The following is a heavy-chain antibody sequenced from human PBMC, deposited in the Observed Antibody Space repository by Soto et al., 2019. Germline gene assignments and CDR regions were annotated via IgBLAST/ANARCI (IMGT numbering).Heavy chain of an antibody. J-gene: IGHJ6*03. Sequence: GGSLRLSCAASGFTFSSYAMSWVRQAPGKGLEWVSAISGSGGSTYYADSVKGRFTISRDNSKNTLYLQMNSLRAEDTAVYYCAKAQYCSGGSCYSYYYYYMDVWGKGTTVTVSS. D-gene: IGHD2-15*01. CDR2: ISGSGGST. V-gene: IGHV3-23*01. CDR1: GFTFSSYA. CDR3: AKAQYCSGGSCYSYYYYYMDV.